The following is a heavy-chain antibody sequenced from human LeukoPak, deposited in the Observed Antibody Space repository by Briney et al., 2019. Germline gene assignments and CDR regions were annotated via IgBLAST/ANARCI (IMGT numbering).Heavy chain of an antibody. J-gene: IGHJ4*02. CDR1: GYTFTSYD. CDR2: MNPNSGNT. Sequence: GASVKVSCKASGYTFTSYDINWVRQATGQGLEWVGWMNPNSGNTGYAQKFQGRVTMTRNTSISTAYMELSSLRSEDTAVYYCARSRDILTGYYYYWGQGTLVTVSS. D-gene: IGHD3-9*01. V-gene: IGHV1-8*01. CDR3: ARSRDILTGYYYY.